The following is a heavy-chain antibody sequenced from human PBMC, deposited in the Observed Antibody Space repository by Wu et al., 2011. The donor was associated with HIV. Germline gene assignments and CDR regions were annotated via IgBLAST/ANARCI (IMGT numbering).Heavy chain of an antibody. D-gene: IGHD6-25*01. V-gene: IGHV1-8*01. Sequence: EWMGGVNPNEWSHRLFTELPGRVTLTRDTSISTAYMELTSLRPDDTAVFYCVRGVAADFEYWGQGTLVTVAS. J-gene: IGHJ4*02. CDR3: VRGVAADFEY. CDR2: VNPNEWSH.